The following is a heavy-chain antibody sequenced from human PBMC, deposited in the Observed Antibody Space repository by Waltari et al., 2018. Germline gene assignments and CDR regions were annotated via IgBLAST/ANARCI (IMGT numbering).Heavy chain of an antibody. Sequence: QLQLQESGPGLVKHSETLSLSCTVSGGSISSVNYYWGWIRQPPGKGLEWIGTIYYSGTTYYNPSLKSRVTISVDTSKSQFSLKLSSVTAADTAVYYCARQRDVVVVGFDPWGQGTPVTVSS. CDR2: IYYSGTT. CDR1: GGSISSVNYY. CDR3: ARQRDVVVVGFDP. J-gene: IGHJ5*02. V-gene: IGHV4-39*01. D-gene: IGHD2-2*01.